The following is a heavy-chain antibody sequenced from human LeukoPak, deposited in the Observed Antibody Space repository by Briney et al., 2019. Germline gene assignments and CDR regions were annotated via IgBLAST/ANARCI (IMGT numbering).Heavy chain of an antibody. CDR2: ISGSGGST. J-gene: IGHJ6*03. CDR1: GFTFSSYA. V-gene: IGHV3-23*01. CDR3: AKDGDSLRLYYYYMDV. Sequence: QPGGSLRLSCAASGFTFSSYAMSWVRQAPGKGLEWVSAISGSGGSTYYADSVKGRFTISRDNSKNTLYLQMNSLRAEDTAVYYCAKDGDSLRLYYYYMDVWGKGTTVTVSS. D-gene: IGHD2-21*01.